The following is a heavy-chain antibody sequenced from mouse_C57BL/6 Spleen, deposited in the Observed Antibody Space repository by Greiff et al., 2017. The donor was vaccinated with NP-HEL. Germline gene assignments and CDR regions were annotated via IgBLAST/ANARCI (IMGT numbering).Heavy chain of an antibody. CDR2: IYPGDGDT. CDR1: GYAFSSSW. J-gene: IGHJ2*01. V-gene: IGHV1-82*01. CDR3: ARCYYGSSSSFDY. Sequence: QVQLKESGPELVKPGASVKISCKASGYAFSSSWMNSVKQRPGKGLEWIGRIYPGDGDTNYTGKFKGKATLTADKSSSTAYMQLSSLTSEDSAVYFCARCYYGSSSSFDYWGQGTTLTVSS. D-gene: IGHD1-1*01.